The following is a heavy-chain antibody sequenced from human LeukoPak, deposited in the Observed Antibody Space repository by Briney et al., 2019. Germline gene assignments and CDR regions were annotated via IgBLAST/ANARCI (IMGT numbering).Heavy chain of an antibody. D-gene: IGHD3-10*01. CDR3: AKTMYDAYYYSRNRLNFDY. Sequence: PGGSLRLSCAASGFTFSSYSMNWVRQAPGKGLEWVSAISGSGGSTYYADSVKGRFTVSRDNSKNTLYLQMNSLRAEDTAVYYCAKTMYDAYYYSRNRLNFDYWGQGTLVTVSS. CDR2: ISGSGGST. V-gene: IGHV3-23*01. CDR1: GFTFSSYS. J-gene: IGHJ4*02.